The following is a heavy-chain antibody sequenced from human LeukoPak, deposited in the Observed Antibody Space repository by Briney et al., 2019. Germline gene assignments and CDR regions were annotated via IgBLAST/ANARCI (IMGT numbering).Heavy chain of an antibody. J-gene: IGHJ4*02. D-gene: IGHD3-22*01. V-gene: IGHV1-18*01. CDR2: ISAYNGNT. CDR3: ARDSYYDSSGYYPFDY. CDR1: GYTFTSYG. Sequence: ASVKVSCKASGYTFTSYGISWVRQAPGQGLEWMGWISAYNGNTNYALKLQGRVTMTTDTSTGTAYMELRSLRSDDTAVYYCARDSYYDSSGYYPFDYWGQGTLVTVSS.